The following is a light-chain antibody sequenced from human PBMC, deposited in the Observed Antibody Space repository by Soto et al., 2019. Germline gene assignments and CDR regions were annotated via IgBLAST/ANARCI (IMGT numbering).Light chain of an antibody. CDR3: QQRSNWPPIP. CDR2: GTS. CDR1: QSVSSSY. J-gene: IGKJ5*01. V-gene: IGKV3D-20*02. Sequence: EIVLTQSPGTLSLSPGERATLSCRASQSVSSSYLAWYQQKPGQAPRLLIYGTSSRATGIPARFSGSGSGTDFTLTISSLEPEDFAVYYWQQRSNWPPIPVGQGTRLESK.